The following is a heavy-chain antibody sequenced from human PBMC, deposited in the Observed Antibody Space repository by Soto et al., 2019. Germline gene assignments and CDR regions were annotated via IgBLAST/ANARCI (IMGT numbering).Heavy chain of an antibody. J-gene: IGHJ6*03. D-gene: IGHD5-12*01. CDR1: GFTFDDYA. Sequence: GGSLRLSCAASGFTFDDYAMHWVRQAPGKGLEWVSGISWNSGSIGYADSVKGRFTISRDNAKNSLYLQMNSLRAEDTALYYCAKGIVATIKAVYMDVWGKGTTVTVSS. CDR3: AKGIVATIKAVYMDV. V-gene: IGHV3-9*01. CDR2: ISWNSGSI.